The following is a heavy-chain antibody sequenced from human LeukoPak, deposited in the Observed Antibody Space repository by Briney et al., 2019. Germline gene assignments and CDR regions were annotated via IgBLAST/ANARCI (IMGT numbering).Heavy chain of an antibody. CDR3: ARVLDIVVVVAATQIDY. Sequence: GGSLRLSCTVSGFTFSMNWVRQAPGKGLEWVSSISSSSSYIYYADSVKGRFTISRDNAKNSLYLQMNSLRAEDTAVYYCARVLDIVVVVAATQIDYWGQGTLVTVSS. J-gene: IGHJ4*02. V-gene: IGHV3-21*01. CDR1: GFTFS. CDR2: ISSSSSYI. D-gene: IGHD2-15*01.